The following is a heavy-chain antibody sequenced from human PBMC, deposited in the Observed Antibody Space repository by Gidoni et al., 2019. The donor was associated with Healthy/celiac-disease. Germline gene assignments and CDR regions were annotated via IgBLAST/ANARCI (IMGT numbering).Heavy chain of an antibody. V-gene: IGHV3-15*01. D-gene: IGHD3-3*01. J-gene: IGHJ4*02. CDR1: GFPFRNAW. CDR3: TTPEDYDFWSGYYPH. Sequence: EVQLVESGGGLVKPGGSLRLSCAASGFPFRNAWMSWVRQAPGKGLEWVGRIKSKNDGGTTDYAAPVKGRLTISRDDSKNTLYLQMNSLKTEDTAVYYCTTPEDYDFWSGYYPHWGQGTLVTVSS. CDR2: IKSKNDGGTT.